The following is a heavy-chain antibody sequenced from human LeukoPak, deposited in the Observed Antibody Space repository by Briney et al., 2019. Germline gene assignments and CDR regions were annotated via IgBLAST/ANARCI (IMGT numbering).Heavy chain of an antibody. D-gene: IGHD3-10*01. Sequence: GGSLRLSCAASGFTFSTYSMNWVRQAPGKGLEWVSSMSICWSYIYYADPLKGRFTISRDNAKNSLYLQMKSLRADATAAYYCAREVMVRGEYGFHYWAQRPLVTVP. CDR3: AREVMVRGEYGFHY. CDR1: GFTFSTYS. J-gene: IGHJ4*02. CDR2: MSICWSYI. V-gene: IGHV3-21*01.